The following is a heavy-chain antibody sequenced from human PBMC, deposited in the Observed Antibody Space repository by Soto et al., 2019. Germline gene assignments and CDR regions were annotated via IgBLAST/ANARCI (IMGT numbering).Heavy chain of an antibody. CDR2: IKSKTDGGTT. CDR3: TTGYYYGSGSPYYYGMDV. J-gene: IGHJ6*02. CDR1: GFTFSNAW. V-gene: IGHV3-15*07. Sequence: GGSLRLSCAASGFTFSNAWMNWVRQAPGKGLEWVGRIKSKTDGGTTDYAAPVKGRFTISRDDSKNTLYLQMNSLKTEDTAVYYCTTGYYYGSGSPYYYGMDVWGQGTTVTVSS. D-gene: IGHD3-10*01.